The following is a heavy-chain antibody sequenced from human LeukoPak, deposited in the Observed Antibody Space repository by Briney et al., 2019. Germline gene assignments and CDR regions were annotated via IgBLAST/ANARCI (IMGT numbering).Heavy chain of an antibody. Sequence: GGSLRLSCAASGFTFSSYWMSWVRQAPGKGLEWVANIKQDGSEKYYVDSVKGRFTISRDNAKNSLYLQMNSLRAEDTAVYYCARESLYYGSGSYSSYWGQGTLVTVSS. CDR3: ARESLYYGSGSYSSY. J-gene: IGHJ4*02. D-gene: IGHD3-10*01. CDR1: GFTFSSYW. CDR2: IKQDGSEK. V-gene: IGHV3-7*01.